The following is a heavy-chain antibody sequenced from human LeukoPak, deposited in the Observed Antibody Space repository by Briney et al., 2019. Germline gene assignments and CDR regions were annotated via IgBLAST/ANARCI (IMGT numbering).Heavy chain of an antibody. J-gene: IGHJ5*01. CDR3: ARTYYDILTGYLGFDS. CDR1: GYTFTSYD. Sequence: ASVKVSCKASGYTFTSYDINWVRQATGQGLEWMGWMNPNSGNTGYAQKFQGRVTMTRNTSISTAYMELSSLRSEDTAVYYCARTYYDILTGYLGFDSWGQGTLVTVSS. V-gene: IGHV1-8*01. CDR2: MNPNSGNT. D-gene: IGHD3-9*01.